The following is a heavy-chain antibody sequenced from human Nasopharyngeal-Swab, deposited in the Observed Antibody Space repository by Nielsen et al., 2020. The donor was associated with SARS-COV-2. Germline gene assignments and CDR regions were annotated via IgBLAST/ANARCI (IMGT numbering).Heavy chain of an antibody. V-gene: IGHV3-7*01. D-gene: IGHD5-12*01. Sequence: WIRQPPGRGLEWVANIKQDGSEKYYVDSVKGRFTISRDNAKNSLYLQMNSLRAEDTAVYYCARSSYGVATILFGNFDYWGQGTLVTVSS. CDR3: ARSSYGVATILFGNFDY. J-gene: IGHJ4*02. CDR2: IKQDGSEK.